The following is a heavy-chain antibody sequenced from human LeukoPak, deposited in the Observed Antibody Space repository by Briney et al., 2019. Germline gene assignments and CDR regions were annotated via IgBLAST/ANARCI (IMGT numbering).Heavy chain of an antibody. V-gene: IGHV3-23*01. Sequence: GESLRLSCAASGFTFSSYAMSWVRQAPGKGLEWVSAISGSGGSTYYADSVKGRFTISRDNSKNTLYLQMNSLRAEDTAVYYCANGGAVAGYFDYWGQGTLVTVSS. D-gene: IGHD6-19*01. CDR3: ANGGAVAGYFDY. J-gene: IGHJ4*02. CDR2: ISGSGGST. CDR1: GFTFSSYA.